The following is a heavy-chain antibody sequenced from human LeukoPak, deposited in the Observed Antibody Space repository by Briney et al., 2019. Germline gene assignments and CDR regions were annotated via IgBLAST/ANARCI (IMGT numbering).Heavy chain of an antibody. D-gene: IGHD3-22*01. CDR3: AKAEVEYYYDSSGYSDY. V-gene: IGHV3-23*01. J-gene: IGHJ4*02. CDR2: ISGSGGST. CDR1: GFTFSSYA. Sequence: GGSLGLSCAASGFTFSSYAMSWVRQAPGKGLEWVSAISGSGGSTYYADSVKGRFTISRDNSKNTLYLQMNSLRAEDTAVYYCAKAEVEYYYDSSGYSDYWGQGTLVTVSS.